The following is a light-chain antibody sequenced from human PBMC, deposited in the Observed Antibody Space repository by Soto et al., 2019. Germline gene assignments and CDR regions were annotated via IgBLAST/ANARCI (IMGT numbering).Light chain of an antibody. CDR1: QSVSRNY. Sequence: IGWTQARGTLSLSPGEGATLSCRASQSVSRNYLAWYQQKPGQAPRLLIYTASRRATGIPDRFSGSGSGTDSTLTISRLEPEDPAVYYCKHPTRLPITFGQGTRLEIK. V-gene: IGKV3-20*01. J-gene: IGKJ5*01. CDR2: TAS. CDR3: KHPTRLPIT.